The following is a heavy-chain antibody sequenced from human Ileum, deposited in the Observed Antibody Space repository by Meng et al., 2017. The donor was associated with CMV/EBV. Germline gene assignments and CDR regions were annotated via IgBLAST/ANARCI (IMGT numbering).Heavy chain of an antibody. D-gene: IGHD6-19*01. CDR1: GGSISSSNW. V-gene: IGHV4-4*02. CDR2: IYHSGST. CDR3: ARVQAVAGTPLIDY. Sequence: SETLSLTCAVSGGSISSSNWWSWVRQPPGKGLEWIGEIYHSGSTNYNPSLKSRVTISVDKSQNQFSLKLSSVTAADTAVYYCARVQAVAGTPLIDYWGQGTLVTVSS. J-gene: IGHJ4*02.